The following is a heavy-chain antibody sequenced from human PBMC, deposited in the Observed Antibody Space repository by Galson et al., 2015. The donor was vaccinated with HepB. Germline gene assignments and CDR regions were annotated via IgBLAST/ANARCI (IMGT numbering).Heavy chain of an antibody. V-gene: IGHV1-3*04. J-gene: IGHJ4*02. Sequence: SVKVSCKASGYIFTTYGIHWVRQAPGQRLELMAWINTGDGHTLYSPKFRGRVTITRDTSATTAYMELSSLTAKDTAIYFCARDEQLGPYYFHYRGQGTPVIVSS. CDR3: ARDEQLGPYYFHY. D-gene: IGHD6-13*01. CDR2: INTGDGHT. CDR1: GYIFTTYG.